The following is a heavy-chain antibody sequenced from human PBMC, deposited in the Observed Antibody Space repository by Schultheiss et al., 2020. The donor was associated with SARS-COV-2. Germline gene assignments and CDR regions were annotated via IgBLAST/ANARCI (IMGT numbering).Heavy chain of an antibody. CDR3: ARQAARRRMDYGDYSGDHAFDI. J-gene: IGHJ3*02. V-gene: IGHV6-1*01. CDR2: TYYRSKWYN. D-gene: IGHD4-17*01. CDR1: GDSVSSNSAA. Sequence: SQTLSLTCAISGDSVSSNSAAWNWIRQSPSRGLEWLGRTYYRSKWYNDYAVSVKSRITINPDTSKNQFSLQLNSVTPEDTAVYYCARQAARRRMDYGDYSGDHAFDIWGQGTMVTVSS.